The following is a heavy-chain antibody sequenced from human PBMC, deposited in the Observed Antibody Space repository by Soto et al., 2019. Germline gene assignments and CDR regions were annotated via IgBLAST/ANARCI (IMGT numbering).Heavy chain of an antibody. CDR1: GFTFSSYE. V-gene: IGHV3-48*03. CDR2: ISSSGSTI. J-gene: IGHJ4*02. CDR3: ASPLVGRPMYYFDY. Sequence: PGGSLRLSCAASGFTFSSYEMNWVRQAPGKGLEWVSYISSSGSTIYYADSVKGRFTISRDNAKNSLYLQMNSLRAEDTAVYYCASPLVGRPMYYFDYWGQGTLVTVSS. D-gene: IGHD3-10*02.